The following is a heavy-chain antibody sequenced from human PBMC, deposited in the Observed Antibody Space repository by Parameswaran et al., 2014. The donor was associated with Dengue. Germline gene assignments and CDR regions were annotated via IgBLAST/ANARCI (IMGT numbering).Heavy chain of an antibody. Sequence: PGWGWRLSCAASGFTFSSYAMHWVRQAPGKGLEWVAVISYDGSNKYYADSVKGRFTISRDNSKNTLYLQMNSLRAEDTAVYYCVRFTIFGVVNQGDYWGQGTLVTVSS. D-gene: IGHD3-3*01. V-gene: IGHV3-30-3*01. CDR3: VRFTIFGVVNQGDY. CDR2: ISYDGSNK. CDR1: GFTFSSYA. J-gene: IGHJ4*02.